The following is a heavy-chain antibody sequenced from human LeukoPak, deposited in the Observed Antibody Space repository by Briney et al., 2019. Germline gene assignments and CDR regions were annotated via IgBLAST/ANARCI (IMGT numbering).Heavy chain of an antibody. CDR2: IYTSGTP. D-gene: IGHD2-2*03. V-gene: IGHV4-4*07. CDR1: GGSISSYY. J-gene: IGHJ5*02. Sequence: SGTLSLTCTVSGGSISSYYWSWIRQPAGKGLESIGRIYTSGTPNYNPSLKSRVTMSLDTSKNQFSLKLRSVTAADTAVYYCARDRMDPNWFDPWGQGTLVTVSS. CDR3: ARDRMDPNWFDP.